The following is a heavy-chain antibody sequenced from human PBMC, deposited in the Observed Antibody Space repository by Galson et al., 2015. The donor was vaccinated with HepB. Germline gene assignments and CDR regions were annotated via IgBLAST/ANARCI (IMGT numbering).Heavy chain of an antibody. CDR3: ATDYSSGWYLGAFDI. D-gene: IGHD6-19*01. V-gene: IGHV3-74*01. CDR1: GFTFSSHW. J-gene: IGHJ3*02. Sequence: SLRLSCAASGFTFSSHWMHWVRRAPGKGLVWVSRINSYGSNTNYADSVKGRFTISRDNAKNTLFLQMNSLRAEDTAVYYCATDYSSGWYLGAFDIWGHGTRVTVSS. CDR2: INSYGSNT.